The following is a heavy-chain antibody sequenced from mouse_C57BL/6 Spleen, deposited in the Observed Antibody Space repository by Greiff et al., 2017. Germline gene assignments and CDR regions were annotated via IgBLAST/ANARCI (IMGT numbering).Heavy chain of an antibody. J-gene: IGHJ4*01. CDR2: LWPGGGT. D-gene: IGHD1-1*01. CDR1: GFSLTSYA. CDR3: ARNYYYGNSGGAIDC. V-gene: IGHV2-9-1*01. Sequence: VQLQQSGPGLVAPSQSLSITCTVSGFSLTSYAISWVRPPPGKGLAWLGVLWPGGGTNYTSALKSRLSISKDNSKSQVFLKMNGLQTDDRARYNCARNYYYGNSGGAIDCWAGGT.